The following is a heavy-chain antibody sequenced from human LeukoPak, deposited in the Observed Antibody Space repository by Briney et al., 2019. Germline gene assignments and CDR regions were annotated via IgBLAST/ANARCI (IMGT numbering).Heavy chain of an antibody. CDR2: INHSGST. CDR1: GGSFSGYY. Sequence: PSETLSLTCAVYGGSFSGYYWSWIRQPPGKGLEWIGEINHSGSTNYNPSLKGRVTISVDTSKNQFSLKLSSVTAADTAVYYCARVGPSYYYDSSGYPILYYFDYWGQGTLVTVSS. V-gene: IGHV4-34*01. D-gene: IGHD3-22*01. CDR3: ARVGPSYYYDSSGYPILYYFDY. J-gene: IGHJ4*02.